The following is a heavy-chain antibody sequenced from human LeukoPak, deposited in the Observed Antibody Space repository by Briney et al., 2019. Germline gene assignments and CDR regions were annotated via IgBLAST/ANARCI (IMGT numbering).Heavy chain of an antibody. V-gene: IGHV3-33*01. CDR2: IWYDGSNK. CDR1: GFTFSSYG. D-gene: IGHD1-26*01. CDR3: ARGLRTVGGSYPPGY. J-gene: IGHJ4*02. Sequence: GGSLRLSCAASGFTFSSYGMHWVRQAPGKGLEWVAVIWYDGSNKYYADSVKGRFTISRDNSKNTLYLQMNSLRAEDTAVYYCARGLRTVGGSYPPGYWGQGTLVTVSS.